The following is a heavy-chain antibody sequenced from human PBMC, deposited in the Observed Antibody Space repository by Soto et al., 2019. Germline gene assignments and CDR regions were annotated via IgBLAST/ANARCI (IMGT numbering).Heavy chain of an antibody. V-gene: IGHV3-13*01. J-gene: IGHJ6*02. CDR3: ARGDEGYFSYGMDV. CDR2: IGAAGDT. CDR1: GFTFSSYD. Sequence: QPGGSLRLSCVVSGFTFSSYDMHWVRQVPGKGLEWISTIGAAGDTYYSASVKGRFTISRGNGRNSLYLQMNSLRAGDTAVYYCARGDEGYFSYGMDVWGQGTTVTVSS.